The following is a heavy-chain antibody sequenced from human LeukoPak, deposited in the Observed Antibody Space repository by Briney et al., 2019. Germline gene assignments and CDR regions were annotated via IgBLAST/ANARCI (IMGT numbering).Heavy chain of an antibody. J-gene: IGHJ4*02. CDR3: ARTPPGGWYGSLDY. CDR1: GFSVSDKY. D-gene: IGHD6-19*01. V-gene: IGHV3-11*04. Sequence: SGDSLRLSCAASGFSVSDKYMGWVRQAPGKGLEWVSLISSSSSSIFYADSVKGRFTISRDSAKNSLYLQMNSLRGEDTAVYYCARTPPGGWYGSLDYWGQGTLVTVSS. CDR2: ISSSSSSI.